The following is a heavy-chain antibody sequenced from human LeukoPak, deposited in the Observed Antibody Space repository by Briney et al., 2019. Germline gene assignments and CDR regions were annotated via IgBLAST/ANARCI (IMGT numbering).Heavy chain of an antibody. CDR3: ARDSRDDILTGYYFY. Sequence: GGSLRLSCAASGFTFSSYSMNWVRQAPGKGLEWVSSISSSSSYIYYADSVTGRFTISRDNAKNSLYLQMNSLRAEDTAVYYCARDSRDDILTGYYFYWGQGTLVTVSS. V-gene: IGHV3-21*01. CDR2: ISSSSSYI. J-gene: IGHJ4*02. CDR1: GFTFSSYS. D-gene: IGHD3-9*01.